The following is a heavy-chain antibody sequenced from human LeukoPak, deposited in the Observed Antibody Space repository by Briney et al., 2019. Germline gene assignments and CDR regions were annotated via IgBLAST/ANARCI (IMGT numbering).Heavy chain of an antibody. CDR2: ISSSGRTT. Sequence: GGSLRLSCTASGFTFGDYAMSWFRQAPGKGLEWLSYISSSGRTTSYADSVKGRFTLSRDNAKNSVYLHINSLRGEDTAVYYCARVGLLRDAHFDYWGQGTLVTVSS. J-gene: IGHJ4*02. D-gene: IGHD3-3*01. CDR3: ARVGLLRDAHFDY. V-gene: IGHV3-11*04. CDR1: GFTFGDYA.